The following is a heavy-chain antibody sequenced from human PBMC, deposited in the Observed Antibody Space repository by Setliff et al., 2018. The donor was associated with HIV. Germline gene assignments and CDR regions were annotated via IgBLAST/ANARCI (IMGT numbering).Heavy chain of an antibody. D-gene: IGHD2-2*01. CDR3: ARVLRDTSCYGP. CDR2: INHSGST. J-gene: IGHJ5*02. CDR1: GGSFSGYY. Sequence: SETLSLTCAVYGGSFSGYYWSWIRQPPGKGLEWIGEINHSGSTNYNPSLKSRVTISVDTSKNQFSLKLSSVTAADTAVYFCARVLRDTSCYGPWGQGTLVTVSS. V-gene: IGHV4-34*01.